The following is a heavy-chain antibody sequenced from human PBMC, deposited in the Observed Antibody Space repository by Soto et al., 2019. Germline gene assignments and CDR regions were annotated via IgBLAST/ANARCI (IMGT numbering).Heavy chain of an antibody. V-gene: IGHV3-7*01. CDR2: IKQDGSEK. CDR3: ARGKDYVWGSYRLPMDV. CDR1: GFTFSSYW. Sequence: GGSLRLSCAASGFTFSSYWMSWVRQAPGKGLEWVANIKQDGSEKYYVDSVKGRFTISRDNAKNSLYLQMNSLRAEDTAVYYCARGKDYVWGSYRLPMDVWGQGTTVTVSS. J-gene: IGHJ6*02. D-gene: IGHD3-16*02.